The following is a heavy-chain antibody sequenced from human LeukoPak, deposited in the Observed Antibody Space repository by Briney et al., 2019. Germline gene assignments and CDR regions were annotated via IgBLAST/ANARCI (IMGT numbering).Heavy chain of an antibody. J-gene: IGHJ3*02. V-gene: IGHV3-11*05. Sequence: GGSLRLSCAASGFTFSGYYMSWIRQAPGKGLEWVSYISSSSSYTNYADSVKGRFTISRDNAKNSLYLQMNSLRAEDTAVYYCARDRAVAGKHDAFDIWGQGTMVTVSS. D-gene: IGHD6-19*01. CDR2: ISSSSSYT. CDR1: GFTFSGYY. CDR3: ARDRAVAGKHDAFDI.